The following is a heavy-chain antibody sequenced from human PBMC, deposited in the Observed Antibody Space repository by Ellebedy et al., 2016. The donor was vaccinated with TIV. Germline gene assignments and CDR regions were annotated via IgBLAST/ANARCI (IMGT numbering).Heavy chain of an antibody. CDR1: GGSISSYY. CDR2: IYYSGST. J-gene: IGHJ4*02. CDR3: ARGGILGATAKYYFDY. Sequence: MPSETLSLTCTVSGGSISSYYWSWIRQPPGKGLEWIGYIYYSGSTYYNPSLKSRVTISVDTSKNQFSLKLSSVTAADTAVYYCARGGILGATAKYYFDYWGQGTLVTVSS. D-gene: IGHD1-26*01. V-gene: IGHV4-59*12.